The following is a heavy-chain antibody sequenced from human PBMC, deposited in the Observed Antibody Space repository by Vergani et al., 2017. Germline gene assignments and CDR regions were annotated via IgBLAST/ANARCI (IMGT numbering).Heavy chain of an antibody. D-gene: IGHD3-3*01. V-gene: IGHV5-51*03. J-gene: IGHJ5*02. Sequence: EVQLVQSGAEVKKPGESLKISCQGSGYSITNYWIACVRQRPGKGLEWVGIIYAGDSDVRYSPSFQGQVTMSVDKSLSTAYLQWSSLKASDTATYYCAKTHDFSSLYSSYNWFDPWGQGTQVTVSS. CDR1: GYSITNYW. CDR2: IYAGDSDV. CDR3: AKTHDFSSLYSSYNWFDP.